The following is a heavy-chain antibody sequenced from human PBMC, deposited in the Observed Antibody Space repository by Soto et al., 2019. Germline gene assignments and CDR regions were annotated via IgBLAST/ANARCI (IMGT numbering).Heavy chain of an antibody. CDR2: IYYSGST. D-gene: IGHD6-13*01. CDR1: GGSISSSSYY. Sequence: QLQLQESGPGLVKPSETLSLTCTVSGGSISSSSYYWGWIRQPPGKGLGWIGSIYYSGSTHYNPSLESRVTISVDTSKHPFSLKLSSVTAADTAVYYCARFHYSSSWYFWGQGTLVTVSS. CDR3: ARFHYSSSWYF. V-gene: IGHV4-39*01. J-gene: IGHJ4*02.